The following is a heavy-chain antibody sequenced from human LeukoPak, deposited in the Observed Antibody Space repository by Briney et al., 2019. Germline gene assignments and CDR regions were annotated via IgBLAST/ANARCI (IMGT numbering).Heavy chain of an antibody. D-gene: IGHD3-16*01. Sequence: AAVKVSCKASGYPFTSYGISWVRQAPGQGLEWMGRIIPIFGTANYAQKFPGRVTITTDEPTSTAYMELSSLRSDSCAADYSAIRRVLEPNYVWGSYNFDFWGQGTLVTVSS. J-gene: IGHJ4*02. V-gene: IGHV1-69*05. CDR3: AIRRVLEPNYVWGSYNFDF. CDR1: GYPFTSYG. CDR2: IIPIFGTA.